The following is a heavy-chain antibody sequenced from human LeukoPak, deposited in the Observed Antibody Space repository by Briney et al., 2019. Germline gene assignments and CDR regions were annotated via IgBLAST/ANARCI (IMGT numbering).Heavy chain of an antibody. J-gene: IGHJ4*02. V-gene: IGHV4-4*07. CDR2: IYTSGST. CDR1: GGSISSYY. CDR3: ARDQGTDVDTAMALTYYFDY. Sequence: PSETLSLTCTVSGGSISSYYWSWIRQPAGKGLEWIGRIYTSGSTNYNPSLKSRVTMSVDTSKNQFSLKLSSVTAADTAVYYCARDQGTDVDTAMALTYYFDYWGQGTLVTVSS. D-gene: IGHD5-18*01.